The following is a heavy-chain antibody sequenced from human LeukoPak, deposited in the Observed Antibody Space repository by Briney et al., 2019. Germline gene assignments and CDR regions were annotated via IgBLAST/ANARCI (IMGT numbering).Heavy chain of an antibody. CDR2: IQTSGNA. J-gene: IGHJ2*01. CDR1: GGSLSTYY. D-gene: IGHD4-17*01. V-gene: IGHV4-4*07. CDR3: ARDPGDYNHDWYFDL. Sequence: SETLSLTCTVSGGSLSTYYWVWIRQPAGKGLEWIGRIQTSGNADYNPSLKSRVTMSVDTSKNQFSLRLRSVTAADTAVYYCARDPGDYNHDWYFDLWGRGTLVTVSS.